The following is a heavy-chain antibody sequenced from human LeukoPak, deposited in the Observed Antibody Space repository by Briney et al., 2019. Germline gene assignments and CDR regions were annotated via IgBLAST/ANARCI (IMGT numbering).Heavy chain of an antibody. CDR1: GYNSTTYW. V-gene: IGHV5-51*01. Sequence: GESLKISCKGSGYNSTTYWIGWGRQMPGKGLECMGIIYPGDSDTRYSPSFQGQVTISADKSISTAYLQWSTLRASDTAMYYCARHETGPFFDYWGQGTLVTVSS. D-gene: IGHD3-10*01. CDR2: IYPGDSDT. CDR3: ARHETGPFFDY. J-gene: IGHJ4*02.